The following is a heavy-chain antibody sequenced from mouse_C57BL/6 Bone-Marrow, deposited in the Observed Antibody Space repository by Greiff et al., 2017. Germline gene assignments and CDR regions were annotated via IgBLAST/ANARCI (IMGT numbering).Heavy chain of an antibody. J-gene: IGHJ4*01. V-gene: IGHV15-2*01. D-gene: IGHD1-1*01. CDR3: ARGEATVVATDYYAMDY. CDR1: DSEVFPIAY. Sequence: VQLQESGSELRSPGSSVKLSCKDFDSEVFPIAYMSWVRQKPGHGFEWIGGILPSIGRTIYGEKFEDKATLDADTLSNTAYLELNSLTSEDSAIYYCARGEATVVATDYYAMDYWGQGTSVTVSS. CDR2: ILPSIGRT.